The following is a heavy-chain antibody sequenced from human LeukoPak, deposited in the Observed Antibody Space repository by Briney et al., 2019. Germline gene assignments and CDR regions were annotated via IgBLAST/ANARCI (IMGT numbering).Heavy chain of an antibody. J-gene: IGHJ4*02. V-gene: IGHV4-4*07. CDR1: GGSMNTYY. CDR2: IYPSSLT. Sequence: SETLSLTCTVSGGSMNTYYWTWIRQPAGKGLQWIGYIYPSSLTNYNPSLESRVTMSVDTSKNQFSMKLTSVTAADTAVYFCARDTITRGLDYWGQGTLVTVSS. D-gene: IGHD3-10*01. CDR3: ARDTITRGLDY.